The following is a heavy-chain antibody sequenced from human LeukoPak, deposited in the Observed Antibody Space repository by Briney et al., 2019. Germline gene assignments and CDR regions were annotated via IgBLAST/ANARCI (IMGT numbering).Heavy chain of an antibody. Sequence: SETLSLTRTVSGGSISSSSYYWGWIRQPPGKGLEWIGSIYYSGSTYYNPSLKSRVTISVDTSKNQFSLKLSSVTAADTAVYYCARGGSTFDYWGQGTLVTVSS. D-gene: IGHD2-15*01. CDR3: ARGGSTFDY. V-gene: IGHV4-39*01. CDR2: IYYSGST. J-gene: IGHJ4*02. CDR1: GGSISSSSYY.